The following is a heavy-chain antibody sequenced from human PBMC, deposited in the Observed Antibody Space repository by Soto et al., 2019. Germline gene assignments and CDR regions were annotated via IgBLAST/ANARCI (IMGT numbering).Heavy chain of an antibody. CDR3: ASSYGDYGSY. V-gene: IGHV4-39*01. CDR2: IYYSGST. CDR1: GGAISSSSYY. J-gene: IGHJ4*02. Sequence: QLQLQESGPGLVKPSETLSLTCTVSGGAISSSSYYWGWIRQPSGKGLEWIGSIYYSGSTYYNQSIKSRVTISVDTSKIQFPLKLSSVTAADTAVYYCASSYGDYGSYWGQGTLVTVSS. D-gene: IGHD4-17*01.